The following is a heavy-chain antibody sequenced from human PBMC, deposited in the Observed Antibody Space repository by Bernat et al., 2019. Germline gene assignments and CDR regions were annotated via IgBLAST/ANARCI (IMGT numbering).Heavy chain of an antibody. CDR3: TGYGGNSV. CDR2: IYGGGRT. V-gene: IGHV3-66*01. J-gene: IGHJ4*02. D-gene: IGHD4-23*01. CDR1: GFSVSTNH. Sequence: EVQLVESGGGLVQPGGSLRLSCTASGFSVSTNHVSWVRQAPGKGLERVSVIYGGGRTYYADSVKDRFTISRDSSKNTVSLLINSLRAEDTAMYFCTGYGGNSVWGQGTLVTVSS.